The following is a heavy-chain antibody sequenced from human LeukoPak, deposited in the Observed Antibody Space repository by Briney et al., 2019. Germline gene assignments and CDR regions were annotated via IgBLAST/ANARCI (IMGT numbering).Heavy chain of an antibody. V-gene: IGHV3-23*03. CDR1: GFTFSGFT. D-gene: IGHD3-22*01. Sequence: GGSLRLSCAASGFTFSGFTMSWVRQAPGKGLEWVSSIYLGSGGALYADSVKGRFTISRDNSKNTLYLQMSSVRAEDTAVYYCATAAYDSGSYIVNHDYWGQGTLVTVSS. CDR3: ATAAYDSGSYIVNHDY. J-gene: IGHJ4*02. CDR2: IYLGSGGA.